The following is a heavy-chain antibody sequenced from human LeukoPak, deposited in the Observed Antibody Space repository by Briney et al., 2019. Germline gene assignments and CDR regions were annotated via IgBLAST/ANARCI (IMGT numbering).Heavy chain of an antibody. CDR1: GFTFSIDS. Sequence: GRSLRLSCAASGFTFSIDSMNWVRQAPGKGLEWLSYISNSESRSADSVKGRFTISRDNVKNSLYLKMNSLRAEDTAVYYCARGRRGTTPNSFDIWGQGTMVTVSS. J-gene: IGHJ3*02. CDR2: ISNSESR. V-gene: IGHV3-48*01. CDR3: ARGRRGTTPNSFDI. D-gene: IGHD2-15*01.